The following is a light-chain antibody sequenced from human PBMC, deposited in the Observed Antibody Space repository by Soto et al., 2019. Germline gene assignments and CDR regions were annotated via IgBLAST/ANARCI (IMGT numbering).Light chain of an antibody. CDR3: SSYAGSNNLGV. CDR2: EVS. V-gene: IGLV2-8*01. Sequence: QSALTQPPSASGSPGQSVTISCTGTSSDVGGYNYVSWYQQHPGKAPKLMIYEVSKRPSGVPHRFSGCKSGNTASLTVTGRHAEDEAAYYCSSYAGSNNLGVFGAGTKLTVL. J-gene: IGLJ1*01. CDR1: SSDVGGYNY.